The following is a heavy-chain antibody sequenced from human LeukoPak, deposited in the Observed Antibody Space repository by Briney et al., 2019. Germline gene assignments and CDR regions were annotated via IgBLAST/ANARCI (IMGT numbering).Heavy chain of an antibody. CDR1: GYTFTGYY. D-gene: IGHD3-10*01. J-gene: IGHJ4*02. CDR2: INPNSGST. Sequence: ASVKVSCKASGYTFTGYYMHWVRQAPGQGLEWMGWINPNSGSTSYAQKFQGRVTMTRDTSTSTVYMELSSLRSEDTAVYYCARESSGFDYWGQGTLVTVSS. V-gene: IGHV1-46*01. CDR3: ARESSGFDY.